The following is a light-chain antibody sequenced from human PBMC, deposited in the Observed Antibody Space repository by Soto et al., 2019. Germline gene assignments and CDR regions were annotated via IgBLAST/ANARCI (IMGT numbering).Light chain of an antibody. CDR3: QQYNTWRWT. CDR1: QSVNAN. V-gene: IGKV3-15*01. CDR2: GAS. Sequence: EVVMTQSPATLSVSPGERATLSCRASQSVNANLAWYQQKPGQAPRLLIHGASNRATGIPARFSGSGFGTEFILTIRSLQSEDFAVYYCQQYNTWRWTFGQGTKVEI. J-gene: IGKJ1*01.